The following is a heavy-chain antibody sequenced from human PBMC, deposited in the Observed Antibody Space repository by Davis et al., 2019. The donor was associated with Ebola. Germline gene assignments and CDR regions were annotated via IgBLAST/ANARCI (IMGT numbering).Heavy chain of an antibody. Sequence: PSETLSLTCSVSGGSISYYFWSWIRQPAGKGLERIGRIYNDGSTNYNPSLRSRVTISVDTSKNQFSLFLTSVTAADTAVYYCAREGTNSQGRGLDVWGQGTTVTVSS. CDR1: GGSISYYF. D-gene: IGHD2-8*01. V-gene: IGHV4-4*07. J-gene: IGHJ6*02. CDR2: IYNDGST. CDR3: AREGTNSQGRGLDV.